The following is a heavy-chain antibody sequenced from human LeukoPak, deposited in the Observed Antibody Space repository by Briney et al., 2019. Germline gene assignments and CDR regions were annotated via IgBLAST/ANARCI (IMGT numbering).Heavy chain of an antibody. CDR2: IYYSGST. J-gene: IGHJ4*02. V-gene: IGHV4-61*01. CDR1: GGSISSSSYY. Sequence: SETLSLTCTVSGGSISSSSYYWSWIRQPPGKGLEWIGYIYYSGSTNYNPSLKSRVTISVDTSKNQFSLKLSSVTAADTAVYYCARFDPGVSDVSFDYWGQGTLVTVSS. CDR3: ARFDPGVSDVSFDY. D-gene: IGHD2-15*01.